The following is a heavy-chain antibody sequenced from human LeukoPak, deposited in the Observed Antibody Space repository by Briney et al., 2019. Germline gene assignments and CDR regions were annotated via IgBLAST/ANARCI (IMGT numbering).Heavy chain of an antibody. Sequence: ASVKVSCKASGGTFRSYAFNWVRQAPGQGLEWMGWINPNSGGTNYAQKFQGRVTMTRDTSISTAYMELSRLRSDDTAVYYCARSRGDYFDYWGQGTLVTVSS. J-gene: IGHJ4*02. CDR1: GGTFRSYA. CDR2: INPNSGGT. CDR3: ARSRGDYFDY. D-gene: IGHD3-10*01. V-gene: IGHV1-2*02.